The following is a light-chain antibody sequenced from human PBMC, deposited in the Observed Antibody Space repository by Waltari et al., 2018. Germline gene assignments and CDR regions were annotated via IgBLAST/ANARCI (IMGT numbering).Light chain of an antibody. CDR1: QSISKY. J-gene: IGKJ2*01. CDR2: GKS. V-gene: IGKV1-39*01. Sequence: DIQMTQSPSSLSASLGDRVTITCRASQSISKYLNWYQQRPGKAPKLLIYGKSSLQSGVPSRFSGGGSGTDFTLTINTLQPEDFATYFCQQSYGPPYTFGQGTRLEIK. CDR3: QQSYGPPYT.